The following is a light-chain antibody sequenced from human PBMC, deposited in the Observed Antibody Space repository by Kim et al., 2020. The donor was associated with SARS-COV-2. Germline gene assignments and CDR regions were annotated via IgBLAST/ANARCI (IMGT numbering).Light chain of an antibody. V-gene: IGLV1-44*01. CDR3: AAWDDNVDGWV. Sequence: ELTQTPSASGTPGQRVTISCSGISSNIGSDTVNWYQHLPGTAPKLLIYNNNQRPSGVPDRVSGSKSGTSASLAISGLQSEDEADYYCAAWDDNVDGWVFGRDPADRP. CDR1: SSNIGSDT. J-gene: IGLJ3*02. CDR2: NNN.